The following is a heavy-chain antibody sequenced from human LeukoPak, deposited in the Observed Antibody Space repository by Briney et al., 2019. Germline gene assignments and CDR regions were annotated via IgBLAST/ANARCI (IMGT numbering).Heavy chain of an antibody. V-gene: IGHV3-30*02. D-gene: IGHD3-3*01. CDR2: IRYDGSNK. CDR3: AKDYVGQWLLSRGFDY. Sequence: PGGSLRLSCAASGFTFSSYGMHWVRQAPGKGLEWVAFIRYDGSNKYYADSVKGRFTISRDNSKNTLYLQMNSLRAEDTAVYYCAKDYVGQWLLSRGFDYWGQGTLVTVSS. J-gene: IGHJ4*02. CDR1: GFTFSSYG.